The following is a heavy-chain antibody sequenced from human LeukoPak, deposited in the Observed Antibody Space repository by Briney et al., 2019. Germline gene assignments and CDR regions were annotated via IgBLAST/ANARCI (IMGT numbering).Heavy chain of an antibody. J-gene: IGHJ4*02. D-gene: IGHD2-15*01. CDR3: ARDCSGGSCYSGVDTAMVFDY. Sequence: PSETLSLTCTVSGGSISSSSYYWGWIRQPPGKGLEWIGYIYYSGSTNYNPSLKSRVTISVDTSKNQFSLKLSSVTAADTAVYYCARDCSGGSCYSGVDTAMVFDYWGQGTLVTVSS. CDR1: GGSISSSSYY. V-gene: IGHV4-61*01. CDR2: IYYSGST.